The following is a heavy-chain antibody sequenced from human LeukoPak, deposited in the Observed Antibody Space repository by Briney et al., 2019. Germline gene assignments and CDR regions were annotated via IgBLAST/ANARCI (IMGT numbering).Heavy chain of an antibody. CDR2: IRSKAYGGTT. CDR1: GFTFGDYA. V-gene: IGHV3-49*04. D-gene: IGHD6-6*01. Sequence: PGGSLRLFCTASGFTFGDYAMSWVRQAPGKGLEWVGFIRSKAYGGTTEYAASVKGRFTISRDDSKSIAYPQMNSLKTEDTAVYYCTRDSSSSAYWGQGTLVTVSS. J-gene: IGHJ4*02. CDR3: TRDSSSSAY.